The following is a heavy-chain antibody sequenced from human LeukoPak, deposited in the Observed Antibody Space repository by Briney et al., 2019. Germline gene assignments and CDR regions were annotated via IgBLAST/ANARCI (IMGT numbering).Heavy chain of an antibody. Sequence: PSETLSLTCAVYGGSFSGYYWSWIRQPPGKGLEWIGYIYDSGSTKYSPSLKSRVTISVDTSKNQFSLKLSSVTAADTAVYYCARQNALWGQGTLVTVSS. CDR1: GGSFSGYY. CDR3: ARQNAL. V-gene: IGHV4-59*08. J-gene: IGHJ4*02. CDR2: IYDSGST.